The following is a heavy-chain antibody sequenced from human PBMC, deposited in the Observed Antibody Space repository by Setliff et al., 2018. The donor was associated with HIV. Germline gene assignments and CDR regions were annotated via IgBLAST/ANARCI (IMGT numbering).Heavy chain of an antibody. D-gene: IGHD2-2*01. CDR3: ARQRQDYIVVVPAPFDY. J-gene: IGHJ4*02. Sequence: PSETLSLTCSVSAFSMSSYYWSFIRQPPGKGLEWIGRVYYTGSTNYSPSLKHRVTISIDTSKSQFSLNLTSMTAADTAVYYCARQRQDYIVVVPAPFDYWGQGILVTVSS. CDR2: VYYTGST. V-gene: IGHV4-59*08. CDR1: AFSMSSYY.